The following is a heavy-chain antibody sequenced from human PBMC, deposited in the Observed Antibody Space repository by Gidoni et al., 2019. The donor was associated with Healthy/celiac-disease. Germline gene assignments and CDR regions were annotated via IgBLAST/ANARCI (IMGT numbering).Heavy chain of an antibody. J-gene: IGHJ6*02. CDR1: GFTFSSYA. CDR2: ISYDGSNK. D-gene: IGHD3-3*01. V-gene: IGHV3-30*04. Sequence: QVQLVESGGGVVQPGRSLRLSCAASGFTFSSYAMHWVRQAPGKGLWWVAVISYDGSNKYYADSVKGRFTISRDNSKNTLYLQMNSLRAEDTAVYYCARDSDYDFWSGHLGYYYYYGMDVWGQGTTVTVSS. CDR3: ARDSDYDFWSGHLGYYYYYGMDV.